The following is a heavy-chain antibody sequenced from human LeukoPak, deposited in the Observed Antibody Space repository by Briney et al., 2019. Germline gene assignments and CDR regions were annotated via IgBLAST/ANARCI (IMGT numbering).Heavy chain of an antibody. CDR3: ANQALGNEASYYFDY. Sequence: WASVKVSCKVSGYTLTELSMHWVRQAPGKGLEWMGGFDPEDGETIYAQKFQGRVTMTEDTSTDTAYMELSSLRSEDTAVYYCANQALGNEASYYFDYWGQGTLVTVSS. CDR1: GYTLTELS. J-gene: IGHJ4*02. CDR2: FDPEDGET. V-gene: IGHV1-24*01. D-gene: IGHD1-1*01.